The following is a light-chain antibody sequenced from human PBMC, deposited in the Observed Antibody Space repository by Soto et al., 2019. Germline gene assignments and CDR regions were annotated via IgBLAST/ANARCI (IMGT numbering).Light chain of an antibody. CDR2: DDS. J-gene: IGLJ1*01. CDR3: QVWDTTSDQGV. V-gene: IGLV3-21*02. CDR1: NVGSKS. Sequence: ELTQPPSVSVVPGQTATVTCGGNNVGSKSVHWYQQKPGQAPVLVVYDDSDRPSGIPERFSGSNSGNTATLTISRVEAGDEADYYCQVWDTTSDQGVFGTGTQVTVL.